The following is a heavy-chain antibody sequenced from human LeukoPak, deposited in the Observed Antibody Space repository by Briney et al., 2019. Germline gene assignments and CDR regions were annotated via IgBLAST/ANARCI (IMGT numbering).Heavy chain of an antibody. CDR3: ARGSDNYYYYYYMDV. CDR2: ISSSSSYI. CDR1: GFTFSNYS. V-gene: IGHV3-21*01. Sequence: PGGSLRLSCAASGFTFSNYSMSWVRQAPGKGLEWVSSISSSSSYIYYADSVKGRFTISRDNAKNSLYLQMNSLRAEDTAVYYCARGSDNYYYYYYMDVWGKGTTVTVSS. J-gene: IGHJ6*03. D-gene: IGHD3-9*01.